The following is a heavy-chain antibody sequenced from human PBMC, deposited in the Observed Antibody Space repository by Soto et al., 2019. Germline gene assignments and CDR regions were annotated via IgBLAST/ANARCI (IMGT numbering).Heavy chain of an antibody. V-gene: IGHV3-23*01. D-gene: IGHD3-3*01. J-gene: IGHJ4*02. CDR2: ISGSGGST. CDR3: AKGPYERFFAGPRNYYFDY. Sequence: TGGSLRLSCAASGFTFSSYAMSWVRQAPGKGLEWVSAISGSGGSTYYADSVKGRFTISRDNSKNTLYLQMNGLRAEDTAVYYCAKGPYERFFAGPRNYYFDYWGQGTLVTVSS. CDR1: GFTFSSYA.